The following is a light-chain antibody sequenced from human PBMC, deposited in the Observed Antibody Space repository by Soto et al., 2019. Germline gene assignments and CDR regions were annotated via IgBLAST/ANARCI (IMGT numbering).Light chain of an antibody. V-gene: IGKV1-39*01. Sequence: DIHLSQSPSFLPASVGDIVTITCRASQGIFSYLAWYQQKPGKAPELLICGASTLQSGVPSRFSGSGSGTDFTLTISSLQPEDFATYYCQQSYSTPLTFGGGTKVDIK. CDR3: QQSYSTPLT. CDR2: GAS. CDR1: QGIFSY. J-gene: IGKJ4*01.